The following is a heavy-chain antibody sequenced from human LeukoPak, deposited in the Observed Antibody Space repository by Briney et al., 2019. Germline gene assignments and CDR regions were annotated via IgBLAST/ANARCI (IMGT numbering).Heavy chain of an antibody. CDR1: GFTFSSYG. V-gene: IGHV3-33*01. CDR3: ARSIAAAGLDY. D-gene: IGHD6-13*01. J-gene: IGHJ4*02. Sequence: GSLRLSCAASGFTFSSYGMHWVRPAPGKGLEWVAVIWYDGSNKYYADSVKGRFTISRDNSKNTLYLQMNSLRAEDTAVYYCARSIAAAGLDYWGQGTLVTVSS. CDR2: IWYDGSNK.